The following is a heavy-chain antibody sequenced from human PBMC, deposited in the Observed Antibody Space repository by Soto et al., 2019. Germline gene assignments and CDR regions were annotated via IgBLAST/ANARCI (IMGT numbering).Heavy chain of an antibody. Sequence: ASVKVSCKASGYTFTGYYVHWVRQAPGQGLEWMGWINPNSGDTYLAQRFQGRVTMNSDTSIGTAYMELRGLTSDDTAEYYCAKGGAIVAAGTRVYLYGAMDVWGQGTTVTVSS. CDR1: GYTFTGYY. V-gene: IGHV1-2*02. J-gene: IGHJ6*02. D-gene: IGHD1-26*01. CDR2: INPNSGDT. CDR3: AKGGAIVAAGTRVYLYGAMDV.